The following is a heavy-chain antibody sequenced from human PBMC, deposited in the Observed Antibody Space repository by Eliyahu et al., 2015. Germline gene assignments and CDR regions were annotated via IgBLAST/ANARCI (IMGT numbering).Heavy chain of an antibody. V-gene: IGHV4-4*07. Sequence: QVHLQESGPGLVKPSETLSLICSVSAGSVXGNYWSWIRQRAGQRPEGIGRILTTGRTDANPSLKSRVSMSRDTSKNQVSLRLTSMTAADTAIYYCARGGNWTSLEVIFDAWGQGLLVTVSS. J-gene: IGHJ4*02. CDR2: ILTTGRT. D-gene: IGHD3-3*01. CDR1: AGSVXGNY. CDR3: ARGGNWTSLEVIFDA.